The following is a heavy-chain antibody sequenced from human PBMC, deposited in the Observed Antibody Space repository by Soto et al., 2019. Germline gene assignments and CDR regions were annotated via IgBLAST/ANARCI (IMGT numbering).Heavy chain of an antibody. CDR3: ARGVGLQGTVVAVDNTGMEV. J-gene: IGHJ6*01. D-gene: IGHD2-15*01. CDR1: VVSFSAYY. CDR2: INDSGST. Sequence: SETLSLTCAFYVVSFSAYYWTCIRHSPGKWLEWIGEINDSGSTNHNPSLRSRVTMSVDTSNNQFSLTLRSVTAADTAVYYCARGVGLQGTVVAVDNTGMEVLGQGTTVIVS. V-gene: IGHV4-34*01.